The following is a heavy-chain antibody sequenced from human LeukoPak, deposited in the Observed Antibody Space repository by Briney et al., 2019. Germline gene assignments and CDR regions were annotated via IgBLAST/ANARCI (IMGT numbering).Heavy chain of an antibody. CDR2: IYPGDSDT. J-gene: IGHJ3*02. V-gene: IGHV5-51*01. CDR1: GYSFASYW. Sequence: GESLKISCKGSGYSFASYWIGWVRQMPGKGREWMGIIYPGDSDTRYSPSFQGQVTSSADKSISTAYLQWSSLKASDTAMYYCARLRSAYGDYGDAFDIWGQGTMVTVPS. CDR3: ARLRSAYGDYGDAFDI. D-gene: IGHD4-17*01.